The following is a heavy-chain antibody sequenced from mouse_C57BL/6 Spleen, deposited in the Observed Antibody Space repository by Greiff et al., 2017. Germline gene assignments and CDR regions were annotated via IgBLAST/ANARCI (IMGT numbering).Heavy chain of an antibody. CDR1: GYSFTDYN. CDR3: AKATDYDDAMDY. CDR2: INPNYGTT. J-gene: IGHJ4*01. Sequence: EVQLQQSGPELVKPGASVKISCKASGYSFTDYNMNWVKQSNGQSLEWIGVINPNYGTTSYNQKFKGKATLTVDQSSSTAYMQLNSLTSEDSAVYYGAKATDYDDAMDYWGQGTSVTVSS. D-gene: IGHD2-4*01. V-gene: IGHV1-39*01.